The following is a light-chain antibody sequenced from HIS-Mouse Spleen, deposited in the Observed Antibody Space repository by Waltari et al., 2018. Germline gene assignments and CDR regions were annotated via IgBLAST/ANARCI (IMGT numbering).Light chain of an antibody. CDR3: QKYYSTPYT. J-gene: IGKJ2*01. CDR2: WAS. V-gene: IGKV4-1*01. Sequence: DIVMTQSPASLAGSLGETATINCKSSQSVLYSSNNKNYLAWYQQKPGQPPKLLMYWASTRESGVPDRFSGSGSGTDFTLTISSLQAEDVAVYYCQKYYSTPYTFGQGTKLEIK. CDR1: QSVLYSSNNKNY.